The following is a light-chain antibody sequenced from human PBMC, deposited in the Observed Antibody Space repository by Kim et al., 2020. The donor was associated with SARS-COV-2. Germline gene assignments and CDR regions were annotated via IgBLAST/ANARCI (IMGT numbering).Light chain of an antibody. CDR2: AAS. Sequence: SASVGDRVTITCRAIQSISSYLNWYQQKPGKAPKLLIYAASSLQSGVPSRFSGSGSGTDFTLTISSLQPEDFATYYCQQSYSTLTFGGGTKVEIK. J-gene: IGKJ4*01. V-gene: IGKV1-39*01. CDR3: QQSYSTLT. CDR1: QSISSY.